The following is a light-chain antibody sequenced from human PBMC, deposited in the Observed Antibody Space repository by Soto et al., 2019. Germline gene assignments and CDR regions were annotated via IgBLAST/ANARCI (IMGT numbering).Light chain of an antibody. CDR3: AAWDDSLNGPV. CDR2: SNN. Sequence: QLVLTQPPSASGTPGQRVTISCSGSSSNIGSNTVNWYQQLPGTAPKLLIYSNNQRPSGVPDRFSGSTSGTSASLAISGLQSEDEADYYCAAWDDSLNGPVFGGGTKLTVL. J-gene: IGLJ2*01. CDR1: SSNIGSNT. V-gene: IGLV1-44*01.